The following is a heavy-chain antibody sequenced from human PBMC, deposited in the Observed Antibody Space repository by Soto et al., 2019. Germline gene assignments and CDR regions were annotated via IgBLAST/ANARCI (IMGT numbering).Heavy chain of an antibody. V-gene: IGHV1-69*19. CDR3: AREVEVHTSAFVC. J-gene: IGHJ4*02. D-gene: IGHD3-10*01. CDR1: GGTFNTYA. Sequence: QVQLVQSGAEMKKPGSSVKVSCQSSGGTFNTYAMNWVRQAPGQGPEWMGDISPMFVAANYAPKFQGRVTITADDATGPPYMQLSSLTSEDTALYFCAREVEVHTSAFVCWCQGTLVTVS. CDR2: ISPMFVAA.